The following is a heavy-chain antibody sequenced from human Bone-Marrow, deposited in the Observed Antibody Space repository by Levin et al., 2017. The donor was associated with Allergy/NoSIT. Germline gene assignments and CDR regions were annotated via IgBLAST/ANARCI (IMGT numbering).Heavy chain of an antibody. CDR3: TRGHRYSLSFEEAFNF. V-gene: IGHV3-13*01. J-gene: IGHJ3*01. CDR1: GFTFSSYD. CDR2: IGTADDT. Sequence: ETLSLTCAGSGFTFSSYDMHWVRQVTGKGLEWVSAIGTADDTYYAGSVKGRFTISRENAKNAVHLQMNSLRVGDTAIYYCTRGHRYSLSFEEAFNFWGQGTMVTVSS. D-gene: IGHD5-18*01.